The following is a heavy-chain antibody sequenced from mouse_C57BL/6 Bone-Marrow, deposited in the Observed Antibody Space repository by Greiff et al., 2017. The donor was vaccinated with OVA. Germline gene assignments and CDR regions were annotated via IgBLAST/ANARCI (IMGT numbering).Heavy chain of an antibody. V-gene: IGHV5-6*01. Sequence: VQRVESGGDLVKPGGSLKLSCAASGFTFSSYGMSWVRQTPDKRLEWVATISSGGSYTYYPDSVKGRFTISRDNAKNTLYLQMSSLKSEDTAMYYCARHRRYFDYWGQGTTLTVSS. CDR2: ISSGGSYT. CDR3: ARHRRYFDY. CDR1: GFTFSSYG. J-gene: IGHJ2*01.